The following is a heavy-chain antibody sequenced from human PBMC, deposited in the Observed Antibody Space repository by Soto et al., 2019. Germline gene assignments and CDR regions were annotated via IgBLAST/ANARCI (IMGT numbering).Heavy chain of an antibody. CDR2: IVVGSGNT. D-gene: IGHD2-2*01. J-gene: IGHJ5*02. V-gene: IGHV1-58*01. Sequence: QMQLVQSGPEVKKPGTSVKVSCKASGFTFTSSAVQWVRQARGQRLEWIGWIVVGSGNTNYAQKFQERVTITRDMSTSTASMELSSLRSEDTAVYYCAARGVPAAEAGRWFDPWGQGTLVTVSS. CDR3: AARGVPAAEAGRWFDP. CDR1: GFTFTSSA.